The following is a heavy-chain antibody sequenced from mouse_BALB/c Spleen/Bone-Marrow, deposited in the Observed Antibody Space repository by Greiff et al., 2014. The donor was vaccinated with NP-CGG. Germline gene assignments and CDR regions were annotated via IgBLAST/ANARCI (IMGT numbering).Heavy chain of an antibody. CDR1: GYTFTTYD. V-gene: IGHV1S56*01. CDR2: ISPGDGNT. Sequence: QVQLQQSGPELVKPGALVKISCKASGYTFTTYDINWVKQRPGQGLEWIGWISPGDGNTNYNEKFKGKATLTADKSSSTAYMQLSSLTSENSAVYFCARRGDCHYFDYWGQGTTLTVSS. J-gene: IGHJ2*01. CDR3: ARRGDCHYFDY.